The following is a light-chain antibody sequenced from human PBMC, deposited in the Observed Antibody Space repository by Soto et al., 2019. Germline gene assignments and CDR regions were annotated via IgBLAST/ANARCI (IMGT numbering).Light chain of an antibody. Sequence: QSALTQPASVSGSPGQSXTISCTGTSSDVGAYNYVSWYQQHPGKAPKLMIYEVSNRPSGVPNRFSGSKSDNTASLTISGLQAEDEADYYCSSYTSSSPVVFGGGTKLTVL. CDR2: EVS. V-gene: IGLV2-14*01. CDR1: SSDVGAYNY. J-gene: IGLJ2*01. CDR3: SSYTSSSPVV.